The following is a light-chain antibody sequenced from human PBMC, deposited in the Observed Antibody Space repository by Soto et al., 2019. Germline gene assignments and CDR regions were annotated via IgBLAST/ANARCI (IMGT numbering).Light chain of an antibody. V-gene: IGLV8-61*01. Sequence: QTVVTQEPSFSVSPGGTVTLTCGLSSGSVSANNYPSWHQQTPGQAPRTLVYSTNIRSSGVPNRFSGSILGNKAALIITGAQADDECDYYCVLYVGSGIWVFGGGTQLTVL. CDR3: VLYVGSGIWV. CDR2: STN. J-gene: IGLJ3*02. CDR1: SGSVSANNY.